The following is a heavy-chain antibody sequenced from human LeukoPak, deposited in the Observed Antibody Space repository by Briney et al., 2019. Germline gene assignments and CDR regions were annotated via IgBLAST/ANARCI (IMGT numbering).Heavy chain of an antibody. CDR2: IYYSGST. D-gene: IGHD2-15*01. J-gene: IGHJ4*02. Sequence: SETLSLTCTVSGGSISSSSYYWGWIRQPPGTGLEWIGSIYYSGSTYYNPSLKSRVTISVDTSKNQFSLKLRSVTAADTAVYYCARDPPGGRHIDYWGQGTLVTVSS. CDR3: ARDPPGGRHIDY. V-gene: IGHV4-39*07. CDR1: GGSISSSSYY.